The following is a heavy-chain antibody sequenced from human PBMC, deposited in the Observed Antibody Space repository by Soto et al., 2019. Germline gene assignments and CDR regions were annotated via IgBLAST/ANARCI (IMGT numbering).Heavy chain of an antibody. CDR3: ATIWFGELSSNWFDP. Sequence: KPSETLSLTCTVSGGSISSYYWSWIRQPPGKGLEWIGYIYYSGSTNYNPSLKSRVTISVDTSKNQFSLKLSSVTAADTAVYYCATIWFGELSSNWFDPWGQGTLVTVSS. CDR2: IYYSGST. J-gene: IGHJ5*02. V-gene: IGHV4-59*01. CDR1: GGSISSYY. D-gene: IGHD3-10*01.